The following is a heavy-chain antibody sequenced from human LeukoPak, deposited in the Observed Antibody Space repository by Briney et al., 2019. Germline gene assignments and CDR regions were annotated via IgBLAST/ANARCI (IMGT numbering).Heavy chain of an antibody. V-gene: IGHV1-69*02. CDR3: ARLKSRGYSDFDY. CDR2: IIPILGIA. D-gene: IGHD5-18*01. J-gene: IGHJ4*02. CDR1: GCTFTSYY. Sequence: SVKVSCKASGCTFTSYYMHWVRQAPGQGLEWMGRIIPILGIANYAQKFQGRVTITADKSTSTAYMELSSLRSEDTAVYYCARLKSRGYSDFDYWGQGTLVTVSS.